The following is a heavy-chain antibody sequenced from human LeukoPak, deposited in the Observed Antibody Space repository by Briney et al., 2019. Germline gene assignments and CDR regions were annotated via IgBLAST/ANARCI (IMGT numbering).Heavy chain of an antibody. D-gene: IGHD4-17*01. Sequence: ASVKVSCKASGYTFTSYYMHWVRQAPGQGLEWMGIINPSGGSTSYAQNFQGRVSITSDASIGTAYMELSSLRSDDTAVYFCARTTSLTASGYDYWGQGTLVTVSS. CDR2: INPSGGST. CDR1: GYTFTSYY. J-gene: IGHJ4*02. V-gene: IGHV1-46*01. CDR3: ARTTSLTASGYDY.